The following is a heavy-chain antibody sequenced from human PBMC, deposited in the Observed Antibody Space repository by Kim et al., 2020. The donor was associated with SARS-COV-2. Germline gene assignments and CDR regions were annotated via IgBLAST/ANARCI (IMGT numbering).Heavy chain of an antibody. V-gene: IGHV3-23*01. CDR3: AKERSSAWFPDY. J-gene: IGHJ4*02. Sequence: SYADSVKGRFTISRDNSKNTLYLQMNSLRAEDTAIYYCAKERSSAWFPDYWGQGTLVTVSS. D-gene: IGHD6-19*01.